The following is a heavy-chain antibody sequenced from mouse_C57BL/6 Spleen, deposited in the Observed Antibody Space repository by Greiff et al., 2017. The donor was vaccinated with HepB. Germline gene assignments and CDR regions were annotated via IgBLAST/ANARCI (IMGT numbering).Heavy chain of an antibody. J-gene: IGHJ2*01. V-gene: IGHV5-16*01. Sequence: EVQLVESEGGLVQPGSSMKLSCTASGFTFSDYYMAWVRQVPEKGLEWVANINYDGSSTYYLDSLKSRFIISRDNAKNILYLQMSSLKSEDTATYYCAREANYYGSSPLFDYWGQGTTLTVSS. CDR1: GFTFSDYY. CDR2: INYDGSST. D-gene: IGHD1-1*01. CDR3: AREANYYGSSPLFDY.